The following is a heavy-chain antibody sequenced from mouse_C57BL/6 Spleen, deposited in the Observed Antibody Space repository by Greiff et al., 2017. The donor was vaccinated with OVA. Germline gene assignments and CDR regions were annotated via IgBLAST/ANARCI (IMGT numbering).Heavy chain of an antibody. J-gene: IGHJ2*01. D-gene: IGHD1-1*01. CDR1: GYSFTSGYY. V-gene: IGHV3-6*01. CDR2: ISYDGSN. CDR3: ARVGTTVKNDFDY. Sequence: DVKLQESGPGLVKPSQSLSLTCSVTGYSFTSGYYWNWIRQFPGNKLEWMGYISYDGSNNYNPSLKNRISITRDTSKNQFFLKLNSVTTEDTATYYGARVGTTVKNDFDYWGQGTTLTVSS.